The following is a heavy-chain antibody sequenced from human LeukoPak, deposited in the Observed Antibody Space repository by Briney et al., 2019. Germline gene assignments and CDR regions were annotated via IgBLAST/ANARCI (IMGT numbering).Heavy chain of an antibody. CDR3: ARQRITMVRGVIITYPYFDY. CDR1: GGSFSGYY. J-gene: IGHJ4*02. D-gene: IGHD3-10*01. Sequence: SETLSLTCAVHGGSFSGYYWTWIRQPPGKGLEWIGEINHRGSTNYNPSLKSRVTISVDTSKNQFSLKLSSVTAADTAVYYCARQRITMVRGVIITYPYFDYWGQGTLVTVSS. CDR2: INHRGST. V-gene: IGHV4-34*01.